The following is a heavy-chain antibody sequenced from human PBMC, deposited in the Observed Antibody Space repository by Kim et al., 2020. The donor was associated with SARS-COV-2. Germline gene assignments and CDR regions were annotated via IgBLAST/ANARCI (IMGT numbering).Heavy chain of an antibody. D-gene: IGHD6-19*01. CDR2: IYSGGST. V-gene: IGHV3-66*01. J-gene: IGHJ4*02. CDR1: GFNVNSYY. CDR3: ARDPPYNSGWYGIDY. Sequence: GGSLRLSCATSGFNVNSYYMSWVRQAPGKGLEWVSMIYSGGSTSYADSVKGRFTISRDNSKNTLYLQMNSLRAEDTAVYYCARDPPYNSGWYGIDYWGQGTLVTVSS.